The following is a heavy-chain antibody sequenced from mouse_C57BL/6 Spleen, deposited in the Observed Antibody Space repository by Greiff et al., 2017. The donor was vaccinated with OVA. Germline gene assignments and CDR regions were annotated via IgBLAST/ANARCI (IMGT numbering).Heavy chain of an antibody. Sequence: QVQLQQPGAELVKPGASVKVTCKASGYTFTSYWMHWVKQRPGQGLEWIGRIHPSDSDTNYNQKFKGKATLTVDKSSSTAYMQLSSLTSEDSAVYYCAMGGTAQATFAYWGQGTLSLSLQ. V-gene: IGHV1-74*01. J-gene: IGHJ3*01. D-gene: IGHD3-2*02. CDR2: IHPSDSDT. CDR3: AMGGTAQATFAY. CDR1: GYTFTSYW.